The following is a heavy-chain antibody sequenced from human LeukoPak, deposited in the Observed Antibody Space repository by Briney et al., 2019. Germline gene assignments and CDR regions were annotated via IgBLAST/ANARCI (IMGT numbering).Heavy chain of an antibody. CDR3: AREPVSIAAAGIDY. D-gene: IGHD6-13*01. V-gene: IGHV3-21*01. J-gene: IGHJ4*02. CDR2: ISSSSSYI. CDR1: GFTFSSYS. Sequence: GGSLRLSCAASGFTFSSYSMNWVRQAPGKGLEWASSISSSSSYIYYADSVKGRFTISRDNAKNSLYLQMNSLRAEDTAVYYCAREPVSIAAAGIDYWGQGTLVTVSS.